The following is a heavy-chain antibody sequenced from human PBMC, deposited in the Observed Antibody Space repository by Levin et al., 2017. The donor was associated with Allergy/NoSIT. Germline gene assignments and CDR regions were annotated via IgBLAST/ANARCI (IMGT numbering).Heavy chain of an antibody. CDR3: ARGGGYDYYYFYYMDV. D-gene: IGHD5-12*01. V-gene: IGHV4-59*01. J-gene: IGHJ6*03. Sequence: SETLSLTCTVSGGSISTYYWAWIRQAPGKGLEWIAYVYKNGFTNYNPSLKSRLTISVDTSKNQFSLKLNSVTAADTAVYYCARGGGYDYYYFYYMDVWGKGTTVTVSS. CDR1: GGSISTYY. CDR2: VYKNGFT.